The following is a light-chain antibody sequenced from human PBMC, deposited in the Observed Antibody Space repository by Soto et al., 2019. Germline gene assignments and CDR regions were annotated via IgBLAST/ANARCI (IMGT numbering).Light chain of an antibody. CDR1: QAVSSTY. V-gene: IGKV3-20*01. CDR3: QLYGTSAIT. J-gene: IGKJ5*01. CDR2: GTS. Sequence: ELVLTQSPDTLSLSPGEIATLSCRASQAVSSTYLTWFQQQPGKAPRLLIYGTSSRATGIPDRFSASGSGTDFTLTISRLEPEDFAVYYCQLYGTSAITFGQGTRLEIK.